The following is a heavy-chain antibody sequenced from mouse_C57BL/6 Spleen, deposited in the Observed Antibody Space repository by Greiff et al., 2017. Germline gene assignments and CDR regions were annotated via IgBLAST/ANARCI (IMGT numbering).Heavy chain of an antibody. J-gene: IGHJ1*03. V-gene: IGHV1-82*01. CDR1: GYAFSSSW. CDR2: IYPGDGDT. Sequence: VQLQQSGPELVKPGASVKISCKASGYAFSSSWMNWVKQRPGKGLEWIGRIYPGDGDTNYNGKFKGKATLSADKSSSTAYMQLNRLTSEDSAVYFCARGGWYFDVWGTGTTVTVSS. CDR3: ARGGWYFDV.